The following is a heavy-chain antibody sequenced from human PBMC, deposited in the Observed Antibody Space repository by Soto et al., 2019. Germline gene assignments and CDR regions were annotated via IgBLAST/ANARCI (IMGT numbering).Heavy chain of an antibody. J-gene: IGHJ6*03. D-gene: IGHD3-3*01. Sequence: SETLSLTCAVYGGSFSGYYWSWIRRPPGKGLEWIGEINHSGSTNYNPSLKSRVTISVDTSKNQFSLKLSSVTAADTAVYYCARGPEATFTIFGVVIAPDYYYYYMDVRGKGTTVTVSS. CDR3: ARGPEATFTIFGVVIAPDYYYYYMDV. CDR1: GGSFSGYY. V-gene: IGHV4-34*01. CDR2: INHSGST.